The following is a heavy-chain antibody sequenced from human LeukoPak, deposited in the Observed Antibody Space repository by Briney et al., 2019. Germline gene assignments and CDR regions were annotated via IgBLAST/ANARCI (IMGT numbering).Heavy chain of an antibody. CDR1: GFTFDDYG. CDR3: ARAVEGGDYANWFDP. Sequence: PGGSLRLSCAASGFTFDDYGISWVRQAPGKGLEWVSGINWNGGSTGYADSVKGRFTISRDNAKNSLYLQMNSLRAEDTALYYCARAVEGGDYANWFDPWGQGTLVTVSS. CDR2: INWNGGST. V-gene: IGHV3-20*04. J-gene: IGHJ5*02. D-gene: IGHD4-17*01.